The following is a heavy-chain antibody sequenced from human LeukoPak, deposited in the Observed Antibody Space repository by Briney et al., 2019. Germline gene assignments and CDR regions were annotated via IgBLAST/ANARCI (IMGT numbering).Heavy chain of an antibody. CDR3: ARLDRNYYYLDV. V-gene: IGHV1-2*06. CDR1: GYTFTVHY. J-gene: IGHJ6*03. CDR2: INPTTGVA. Sequence: GASVKVSCKTSGYTFTVHYMNWVRQAPGQGLEWMGRINPTTGVANYAQKFQGRITVIRDTSINTAYMELSSLRSDDTAVYYCARLDRNYYYLDVWGQGTTVTVSS. D-gene: IGHD1-1*01.